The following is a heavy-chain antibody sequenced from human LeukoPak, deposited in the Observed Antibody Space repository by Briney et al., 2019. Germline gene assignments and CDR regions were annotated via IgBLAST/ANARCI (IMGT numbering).Heavy chain of an antibody. Sequence: ASVKVSCKISGYTLTELSMHWVRQAPGKGLEWMGGFDPEDGETIYAQKFQGRVTMTEDTSTDTAYMELSSLRSEDTAVYYCATAGRYYDSSAIGSAFDIWGQGTMVTVSS. J-gene: IGHJ3*02. CDR1: GYTLTELS. CDR2: FDPEDGET. CDR3: ATAGRYYDSSAIGSAFDI. V-gene: IGHV1-24*01. D-gene: IGHD3-22*01.